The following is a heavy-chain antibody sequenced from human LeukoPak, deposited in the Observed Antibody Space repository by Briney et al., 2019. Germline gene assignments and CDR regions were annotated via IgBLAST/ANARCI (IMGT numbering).Heavy chain of an antibody. CDR1: GFTFSSYW. V-gene: IGHV3-7*03. CDR3: ARGRAQLPYFDY. CDR2: INKDGGEK. D-gene: IGHD2-2*01. Sequence: GGSLRLSCAASGFTFSSYWMSWVRQAPGKGLEWVANINKDGGEKYYVDSVKGRFTISRDNAKNSLYLQMNSLRADDTAVYYCARGRAQLPYFDYWGQGTLVTVSS. J-gene: IGHJ4*02.